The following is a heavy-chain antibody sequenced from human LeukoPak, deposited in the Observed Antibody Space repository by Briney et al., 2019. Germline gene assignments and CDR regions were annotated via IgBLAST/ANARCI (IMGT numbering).Heavy chain of an antibody. D-gene: IGHD6-25*01. CDR3: ATARSPTGGYSLPYYYYMDV. CDR1: GYTFTDYY. Sequence: GASVKVSCKASGYTFTDYYVHWVQQAPGKGLEWMGRVDPEDGETIYAEKFQGRVTITADTSTDTAYMELSSLRSEDTAVYYCATARSPTGGYSLPYYYYMDVWGKGTTVTVSS. J-gene: IGHJ6*03. CDR2: VDPEDGET. V-gene: IGHV1-69-2*01.